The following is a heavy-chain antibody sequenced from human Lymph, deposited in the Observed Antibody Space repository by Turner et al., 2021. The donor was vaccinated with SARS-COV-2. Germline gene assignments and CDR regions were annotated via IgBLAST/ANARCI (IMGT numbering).Heavy chain of an antibody. J-gene: IGHJ3*02. D-gene: IGHD1-26*01. Sequence: QVQLVQSGAEVKKPGSSVKVSCKASGGTFSTYVISWVRQAPGQVLEWMGGIIPILGIANYAQKFQGRVTITADKSTSTAYMELSSLRSEDTAVYHCARRHSGNYDAFDIWGQGTMVTVSS. CDR1: GGTFSTYV. CDR3: ARRHSGNYDAFDI. V-gene: IGHV1-69*10. CDR2: IIPILGIA.